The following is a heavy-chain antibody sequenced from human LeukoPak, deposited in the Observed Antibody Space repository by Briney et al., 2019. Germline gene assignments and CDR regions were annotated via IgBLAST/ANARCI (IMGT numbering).Heavy chain of an antibody. CDR1: GGSISSSSYY. CDR3: ARPTGIVGTRGSAFDI. V-gene: IGHV4-39*01. CDR2: IYYSGST. D-gene: IGHD1-26*01. Sequence: SETLSLTCTVSGGSISSSSYYWGWIRQPPGKGLEWIGSIYYSGSTYYNPSLKSRVTISVGTSKNQFSLKLSSVTAADTAVYYCARPTGIVGTRGSAFDIWGQGTMVTVSS. J-gene: IGHJ3*02.